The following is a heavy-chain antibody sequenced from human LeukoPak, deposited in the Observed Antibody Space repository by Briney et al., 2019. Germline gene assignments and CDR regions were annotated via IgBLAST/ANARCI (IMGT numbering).Heavy chain of an antibody. J-gene: IGHJ4*02. CDR1: GFTFSSPW. V-gene: IGHV3-74*01. CDR3: ARDRGGTEFDY. CDR2: INSDGSTR. D-gene: IGHD3-16*01. Sequence: GGSLRLSCAASGFTFSSPWMHWVRQAPGKGLVWVSRINSDGSTRSYADSVKGRFTISRDNAKNMMYLLMNSLRGEDTAVYYCARDRGGTEFDYWGQGTLVTVSS.